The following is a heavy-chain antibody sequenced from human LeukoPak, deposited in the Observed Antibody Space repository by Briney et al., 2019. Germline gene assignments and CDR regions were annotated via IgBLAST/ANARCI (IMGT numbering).Heavy chain of an antibody. CDR1: GGSISSYY. Sequence: SETLSLTCTVSGGSISSYYWSWIRQPAGKGLEWIGRIYTSGSTNYNPSLKSRVTISVDTSKNQFSLKLSSVTAADTAVYYCARSKVRGVITYYFDYWGQGTLVTVSS. D-gene: IGHD3-10*01. V-gene: IGHV4-4*07. CDR2: IYTSGST. J-gene: IGHJ4*02. CDR3: ARSKVRGVITYYFDY.